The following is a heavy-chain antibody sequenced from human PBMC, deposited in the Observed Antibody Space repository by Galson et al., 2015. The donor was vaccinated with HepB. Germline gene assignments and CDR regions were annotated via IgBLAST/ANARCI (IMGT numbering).Heavy chain of an antibody. CDR2: IMHDGSEI. Sequence: SLRLSCAASGFTSRGYWMSWVRQAPGKGLEWVANIMHDGSEIYYVDSVRGRFTISSDNAKNPLYLQMNSLRVEDTAVYYCVRGPPMDVWGQGTTVTVSS. CDR3: VRGPPMDV. CDR1: GFTSRGYW. V-gene: IGHV3-7*03. J-gene: IGHJ6*02.